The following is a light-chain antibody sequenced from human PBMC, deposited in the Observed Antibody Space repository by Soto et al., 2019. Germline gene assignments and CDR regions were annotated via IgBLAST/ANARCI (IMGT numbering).Light chain of an antibody. V-gene: IGLV1-44*01. CDR3: AAWDDSLNGMV. CDR2: SHN. CDR1: SSNIGSNN. Sequence: QSVLTQPPSASGTPGQRVTISCSGSSSNIGSNNVNWYQQLPGTAPKLLIYSHNQRPSGVPDRFSGSKSGASASLAISGLQSEDEADYYCAAWDDSLNGMVFGGGTKVTVL. J-gene: IGLJ2*01.